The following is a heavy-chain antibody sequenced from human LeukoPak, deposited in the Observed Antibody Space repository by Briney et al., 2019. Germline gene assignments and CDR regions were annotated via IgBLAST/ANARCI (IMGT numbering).Heavy chain of an antibody. J-gene: IGHJ4*02. CDR2: IYYSGST. D-gene: IGHD3-10*01. CDR3: ARLSLKYGSGSYLFDY. Sequence: SETLSLTCTVSGGSISSYYWSWIRQPPGKGLEWIGYIYYSGSTNYNPSLKSRVTISVDTSKNQFSLKLSSVTAADTAVYYRARLSLKYGSGSYLFDYWGQGTLVTVSS. CDR1: GGSISSYY. V-gene: IGHV4-59*01.